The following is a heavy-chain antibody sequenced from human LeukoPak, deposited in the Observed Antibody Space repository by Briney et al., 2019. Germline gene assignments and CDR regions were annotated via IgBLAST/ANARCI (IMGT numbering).Heavy chain of an antibody. V-gene: IGHV5-51*01. CDR3: ARQPPAGSGGYYYYTDV. Sequence: GESLKISCKGSGYRFTSYWIAWVRQMPGKGLEWMGIIYPDDSDARYSPSFQGQVTISVDKSISTAYLQWNSLKASDTAMYYCARQPPAGSGGYYYYTDVWGKGTTVTVSS. CDR1: GYRFTSYW. J-gene: IGHJ6*03. D-gene: IGHD3-10*01. CDR2: IYPDDSDA.